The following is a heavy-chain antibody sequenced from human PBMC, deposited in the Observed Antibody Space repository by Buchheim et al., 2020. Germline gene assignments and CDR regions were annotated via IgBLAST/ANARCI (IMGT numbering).Heavy chain of an antibody. J-gene: IGHJ4*02. CDR1: GFTFSNYG. CDR3: AKDPLGTMIRYYFDY. D-gene: IGHD3-22*01. CDR2: ISYDGSNK. Sequence: QVQLVESGGGVVQPGRSLRLSCAASGFTFSNYGMHWVRQAPGKGLEWVAVISYDGSNKYYGDSEKGRFTISRENSQNTLFLQMNSLRGEDTAVYYCAKDPLGTMIRYYFDYWGQGTL. V-gene: IGHV3-30*18.